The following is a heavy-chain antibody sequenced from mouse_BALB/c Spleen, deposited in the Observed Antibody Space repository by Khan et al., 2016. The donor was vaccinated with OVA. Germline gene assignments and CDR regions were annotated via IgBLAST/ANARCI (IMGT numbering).Heavy chain of an antibody. J-gene: IGHJ4*01. D-gene: IGHD2-12*01. CDR2: IWSDGST. CDR3: ARQPYYNYYALDY. V-gene: IGHV2-6-1*01. CDR1: GFSLTSYG. Sequence: VQLKQSGPGLVAPSQSLSITCTISGFSLTSYGIHWVRQPPGKGLEWLVVIWSDGSTTYNSTLKSRLSIPKDNSKSQVFLKMNSLQTDDTAMYYSARQPYYNYYALDYWGQGTSVTVSS.